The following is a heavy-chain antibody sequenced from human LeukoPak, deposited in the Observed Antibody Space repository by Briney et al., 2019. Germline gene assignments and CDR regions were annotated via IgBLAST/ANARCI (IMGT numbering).Heavy chain of an antibody. D-gene: IGHD3-22*01. V-gene: IGHV3-30-3*01. CDR3: ARGGAWYYDSSGYLFDY. Sequence: PGGSLRLSCAAYGFTFSSYAMHWVRQAPGKGLEWVAVISYDGSNKYYADSVKGRFTISRDNSKNTLYLQMNSLRAEDTAVHYCARGGAWYYDSSGYLFDYWGQGTLVTVSS. CDR1: GFTFSSYA. J-gene: IGHJ4*02. CDR2: ISYDGSNK.